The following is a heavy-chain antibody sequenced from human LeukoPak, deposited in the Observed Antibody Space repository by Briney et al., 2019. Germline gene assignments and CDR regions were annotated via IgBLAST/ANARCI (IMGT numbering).Heavy chain of an antibody. CDR3: ARDLGRILFDY. V-gene: IGHV3-74*03. CDR2: IRPEGTTT. Sequence: GGSLRLSCAASGFTFSTYWMHWVRQAPGKGLVWVSRIRPEGTTTAYADSVKGRFTISRDNAKNTLFLQMNSLSAEDTAVYYCARDLGRILFDYWGQGTLVTVSS. D-gene: IGHD2-15*01. CDR1: GFTFSTYW. J-gene: IGHJ4*02.